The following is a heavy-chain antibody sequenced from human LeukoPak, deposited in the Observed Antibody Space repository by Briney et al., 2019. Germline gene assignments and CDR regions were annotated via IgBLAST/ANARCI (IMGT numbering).Heavy chain of an antibody. CDR2: IKEDGSEK. Sequence: GGSLRLSCAASGFTFSSYWMTWVRQAPGKGLEWVANIKEDGSEKYYVDSVKGRFTISRDNPKNSLYLQLNSLRAEDTAVYYCARDRGWLVFDYWGQGTLVTVSS. CDR3: ARDRGWLVFDY. J-gene: IGHJ4*02. V-gene: IGHV3-7*03. D-gene: IGHD6-19*01. CDR1: GFTFSSYW.